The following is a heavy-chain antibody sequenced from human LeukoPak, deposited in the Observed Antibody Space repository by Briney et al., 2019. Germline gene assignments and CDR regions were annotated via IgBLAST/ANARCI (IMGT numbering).Heavy chain of an antibody. D-gene: IGHD6-19*01. CDR2: ISSNGGST. J-gene: IGHJ6*03. CDR1: GFTFSNYA. V-gene: IGHV3-64*01. Sequence: SGGSLRLSCAASGFTFSNYAMLWVRQAPGKGLEYVSGISSNGGSTYYVNSVKGRFTISRDNSKTTLYLQMGSLRAEDMAVYYCARDCGSGWPYWSAYYYYMDVWGKGTTVTVSS. CDR3: ARDCGSGWPYWSAYYYYMDV.